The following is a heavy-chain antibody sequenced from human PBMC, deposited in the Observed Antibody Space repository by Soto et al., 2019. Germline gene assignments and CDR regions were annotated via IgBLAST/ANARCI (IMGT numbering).Heavy chain of an antibody. CDR2: IHSYGTST. CDR3: ATPGVTTKDSFDY. V-gene: IGHV3-74*01. CDR1: GFTFSSYW. Sequence: GSLRLSCAASGFTFSSYWMHWVRQAPGKGLVWVSRIHSYGTSTSYADSVKGRFTISRDNAKNTLYLQMNSLRAEDTAVYYCATPGVTTKDSFDYWGQGTLVTVSS. J-gene: IGHJ4*02. D-gene: IGHD2-15*01.